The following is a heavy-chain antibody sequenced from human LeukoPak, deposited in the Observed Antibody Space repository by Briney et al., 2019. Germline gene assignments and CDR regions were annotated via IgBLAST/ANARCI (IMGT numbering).Heavy chain of an antibody. CDR1: GFTFSSYE. CDR3: AKEGPSVQLWFDY. J-gene: IGHJ4*02. D-gene: IGHD5-18*01. V-gene: IGHV3-48*03. Sequence: PGGSLRLSCAASGFTFSSYEMNWVRQAPGKGLEWVSYISSSGSTIYYADSVKGRFTISRDNSKNTLYLQMNSLRAEDTAVYYCAKEGPSVQLWFDYWGQGTLVTVSS. CDR2: ISSSGSTI.